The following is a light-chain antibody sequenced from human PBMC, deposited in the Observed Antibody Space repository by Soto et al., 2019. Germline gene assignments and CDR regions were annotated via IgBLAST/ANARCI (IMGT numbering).Light chain of an antibody. CDR3: QQYGSSGT. V-gene: IGKV3-20*01. CDR1: QSVSSSY. CDR2: GAS. J-gene: IGKJ1*01. Sequence: EIVLTQSPGTLSLSPVERASLSFSSSQSVSSSYLAWYQQKPGQAPRLLIYGASNRATGIPDRFNGSGSGTDFTLTISRLEPEDFAVYYCQQYGSSGTFGQGTKVDIK.